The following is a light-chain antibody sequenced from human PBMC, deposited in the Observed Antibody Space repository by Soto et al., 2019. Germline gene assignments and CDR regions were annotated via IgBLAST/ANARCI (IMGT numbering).Light chain of an antibody. Sequence: IVMTQSPDSLAVSLVERATINCKSSQSVLYRSNNKNHLAWYQQKPGQPPKLVIYWASTRESGVPDRFSGSGSGTDFTLTISSLQAEDAAVYYCYQYFSTPLTFGGGTKVDIK. CDR1: QSVLYRSNNKNH. J-gene: IGKJ4*01. V-gene: IGKV4-1*01. CDR2: WAS. CDR3: YQYFSTPLT.